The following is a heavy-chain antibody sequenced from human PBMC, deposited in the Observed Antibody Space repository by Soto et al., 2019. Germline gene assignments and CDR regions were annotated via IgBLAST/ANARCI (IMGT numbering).Heavy chain of an antibody. CDR3: ARVSGSGIYALFDY. Sequence: QVLLVESGGGVVQPGRSLRLSCAASGFTFNDYDMHWVRQAPGKGLEWVAVISYDGSDKYYTDSVKGRFTISRDSSKNTPHLQMNSLRAEDTAVYYCARVSGSGIYALFDYWGQGTLVTVSS. J-gene: IGHJ4*02. D-gene: IGHD2-2*01. CDR1: GFTFNDYD. V-gene: IGHV3-30-3*01. CDR2: ISYDGSDK.